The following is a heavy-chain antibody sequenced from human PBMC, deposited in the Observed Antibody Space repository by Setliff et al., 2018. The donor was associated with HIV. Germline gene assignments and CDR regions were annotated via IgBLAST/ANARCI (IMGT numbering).Heavy chain of an antibody. J-gene: IGHJ4*02. D-gene: IGHD4-4*01. CDR1: GDTFRSYA. V-gene: IGHV1-69*13. CDR3: APIDPFPHDYSNSSFDY. CDR2: IIPIFGTA. Sequence: SVKVSCKASGDTFRSYAISWVRQAPGQGLEWMGGIIPIFGTANYAQKFQGRVTITADESTSTAYMELSGLRSEDTAVYYCAPIDPFPHDYSNSSFDYWGQGTLVTVSS.